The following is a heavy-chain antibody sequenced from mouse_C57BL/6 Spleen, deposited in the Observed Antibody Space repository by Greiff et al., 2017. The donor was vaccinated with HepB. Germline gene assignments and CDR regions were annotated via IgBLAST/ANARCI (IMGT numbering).Heavy chain of an antibody. D-gene: IGHD2-4*01. J-gene: IGHJ2*01. CDR3: ARGVGYDCDGVDN. Sequence: QVQLKQPGAELLIPGASVKLSCKASGYTFTSYWMHWVKQRPGQGLAWIGETDPSDSYTNYNQKFKGKSTLTVDKSSSTAYLQPSRLTSEDSAGYYWARGVGYDCDGVDNWGQGTTHTVSS. CDR1: GYTFTSYW. CDR2: TDPSDSYT. V-gene: IGHV1-69*01.